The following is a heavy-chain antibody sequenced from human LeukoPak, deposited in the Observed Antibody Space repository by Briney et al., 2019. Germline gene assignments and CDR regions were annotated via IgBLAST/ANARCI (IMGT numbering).Heavy chain of an antibody. CDR1: KFTFSSYD. CDR3: AARGFRCQLATAENLLDC. Sequence: GGSLRLSCAASKFTFSSYDMHWVRQALGKGLEWVAVILHDGSKKNYADSVQGRFTISRDNSKNTLYLQMNSLRAEDTAIYYCAARGFRCQLATAENLLDCWGQGTLVTVSS. J-gene: IGHJ4*02. CDR2: ILHDGSKK. V-gene: IGHV3-30*03. D-gene: IGHD1-1*01.